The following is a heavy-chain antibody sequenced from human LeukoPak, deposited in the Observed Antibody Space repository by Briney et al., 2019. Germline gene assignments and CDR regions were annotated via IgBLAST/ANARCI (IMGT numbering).Heavy chain of an antibody. V-gene: IGHV3-30*03. CDR1: GFTFSSYG. CDR3: ARAALLSGHYYYYMDV. CDR2: ISYDGSNK. Sequence: QPGGSLRLSCAASGFTFSSYGMHWVRQAPGKGLEWVAVISYDGSNKYYADSVKGRFTISRDNAKNSLYLQMNSLRAEDTALYYCARAALLSGHYYYYMDVWGKGTTVTVSS. D-gene: IGHD3-16*02. J-gene: IGHJ6*03.